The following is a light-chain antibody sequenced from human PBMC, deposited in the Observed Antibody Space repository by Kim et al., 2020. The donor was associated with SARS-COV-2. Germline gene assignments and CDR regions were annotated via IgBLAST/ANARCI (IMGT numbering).Light chain of an antibody. CDR3: QQYNSYPIT. CDR1: QGISNY. J-gene: IGKJ5*01. CDR2: AAS. V-gene: IGKV1-16*02. Sequence: DIQMTQSPSSLSASVGDRVTITCRASQGISNYVAWFQQKPGKAPKSLIYAASTLRSGVPSKFSGSGSGTDFTLTISSLQPEDFATYYCQQYNSYPITFGQGTRLEIK.